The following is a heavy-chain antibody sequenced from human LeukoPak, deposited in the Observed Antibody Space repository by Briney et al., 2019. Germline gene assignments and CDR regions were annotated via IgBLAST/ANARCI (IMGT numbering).Heavy chain of an antibody. CDR1: GFTFSSYS. CDR3: ARGASVVAGNDHAFDI. D-gene: IGHD6-19*01. Sequence: GGSLRLSCAASGFTFSSYSMNWVRQAPGKGLEWVSSISTSSSYIYYADSVKGPFTSSRDNAKKSLYLQMNRLRADDTAVYYCARGASVVAGNDHAFDIWGQGTMVTVSS. J-gene: IGHJ3*02. V-gene: IGHV3-21*01. CDR2: ISTSSSYI.